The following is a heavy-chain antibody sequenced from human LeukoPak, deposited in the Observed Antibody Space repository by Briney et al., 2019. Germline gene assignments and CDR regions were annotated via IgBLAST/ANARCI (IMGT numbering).Heavy chain of an antibody. CDR2: MNPNSANT. CDR3: ARGRGSSSWYAYSFDY. V-gene: IGHV1-8*01. J-gene: IGHJ4*02. Sequence: ASVKVSCKASGYTFTSYDINWVRQATGQGLEWMGWMNPNSANTGYAQKFQGRVTMTRNTSISTAYMELSSLRSEDTAVYYCARGRGSSSWYAYSFDYWGQGTLVTVSS. CDR1: GYTFTSYD. D-gene: IGHD6-13*01.